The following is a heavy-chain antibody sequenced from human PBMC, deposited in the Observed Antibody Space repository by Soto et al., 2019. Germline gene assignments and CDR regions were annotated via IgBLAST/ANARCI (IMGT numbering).Heavy chain of an antibody. D-gene: IGHD3-10*01. Sequence: SETLSLTCTVSGGSISSYYWSWIRQPPGKGLEWIGYIYYSGSTNYNPSLKSRVTISVDTSKNQFSLKLSSVTAADTAVYYCARQDAAAGLWFGELLSGGWFDPWGQGTLVTVSS. V-gene: IGHV4-59*08. CDR1: GGSISSYY. CDR2: IYYSGST. CDR3: ARQDAAAGLWFGELLSGGWFDP. J-gene: IGHJ5*02.